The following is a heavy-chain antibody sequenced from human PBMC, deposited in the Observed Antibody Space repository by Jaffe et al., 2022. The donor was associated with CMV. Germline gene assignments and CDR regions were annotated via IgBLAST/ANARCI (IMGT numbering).Heavy chain of an antibody. CDR2: IYWNDDK. D-gene: IGHD5-12*01. V-gene: IGHV2-5*01. Sequence: QITLKESGPTLVKPTQTLTLTCTFSGFSLSTSGVGVGWIRQPPGKALEWLALIYWNDDKRYSPSLKSRLTITKDTSKNQVVLTMTNMDPVDTATYYCAHSRIGYSGYDQLFDYWGQGTLVTVSS. CDR1: GFSLSTSGVG. J-gene: IGHJ4*02. CDR3: AHSRIGYSGYDQLFDY.